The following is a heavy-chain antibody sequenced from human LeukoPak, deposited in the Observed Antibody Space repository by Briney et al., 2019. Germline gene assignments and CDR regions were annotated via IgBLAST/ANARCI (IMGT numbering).Heavy chain of an antibody. CDR3: ARMGGYYDSSGYHR. CDR2: INPNSGGT. D-gene: IGHD3-22*01. V-gene: IGHV1-2*02. J-gene: IGHJ4*02. Sequence: ASVKVSCKASGYTFTSYGISWVRQAPGQGLEWMGWINPNSGGTNYAQKFQGRVTMTRDTSISTAYMELSRLRSDDTAVYYCARMGGYYDSSGYHRWGQGTLVTVSS. CDR1: GYTFTSYG.